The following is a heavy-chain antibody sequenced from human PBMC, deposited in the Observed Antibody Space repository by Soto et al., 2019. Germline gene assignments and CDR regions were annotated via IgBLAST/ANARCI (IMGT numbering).Heavy chain of an antibody. CDR1: GFTFSSYG. D-gene: IGHD6-25*01. Sequence: QVQLVESGGGVVQPGRSLRLSCAASGFTFSSYGMHWVRQAPGKGLEWVAVIWYDGSNKYYADSVKGRFTISRDNSKNTLYLQMNSLRAEDTAVYYCARDPKPPQRAIDYWGQGTLVTVSS. CDR3: ARDPKPPQRAIDY. CDR2: IWYDGSNK. V-gene: IGHV3-33*01. J-gene: IGHJ4*02.